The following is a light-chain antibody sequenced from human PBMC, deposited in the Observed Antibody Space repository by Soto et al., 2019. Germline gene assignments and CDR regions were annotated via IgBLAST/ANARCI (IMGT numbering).Light chain of an antibody. CDR3: QQLTDWPPQWT. V-gene: IGKV3-15*01. CDR2: DAS. Sequence: EKVLTQSPATLSVSPGERAALSCRPSETIKDKLAWYQQKPGQAPRLLIFDASTRATGVPARFSASGSGTEFTLTISSLEPEDFAVYYCQQLTDWPPQWTFGQGTKVDIK. J-gene: IGKJ1*01. CDR1: ETIKDK.